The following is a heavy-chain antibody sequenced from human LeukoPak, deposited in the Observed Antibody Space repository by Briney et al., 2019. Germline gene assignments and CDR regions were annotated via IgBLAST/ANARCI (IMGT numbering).Heavy chain of an antibody. CDR1: GYTVTGYY. V-gene: IGHV1-2*02. J-gene: IGHJ5*02. D-gene: IGHD6-19*01. CDR2: INANSGGR. Sequence: ASVKVCCKASGYTVTGYYMHWGRQAPGQGVEGRGGINANSGGRDYAQKFPGRVTMTRDTSSGTAYMALSTLRSDATAAYYCARVLPWLVRNRFDPWGPGTLVTVSS. CDR3: ARVLPWLVRNRFDP.